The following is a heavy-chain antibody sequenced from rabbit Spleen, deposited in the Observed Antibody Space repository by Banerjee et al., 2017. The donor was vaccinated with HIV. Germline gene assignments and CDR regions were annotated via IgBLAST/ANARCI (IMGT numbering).Heavy chain of an antibody. J-gene: IGHJ4*01. Sequence: QSLEESGGGLVKPGGSLALTCKASGFSLNYKYVMCWVRQAPGKGLEWIACINIVTGKSVYASWAKGRFIMSRTSSTTVTLQMTSLTAADTATYFCGRGPYNNAWGPDYFTLWGPGTLVTVS. CDR1: GFSLNYKYV. D-gene: IGHD3-1*01. V-gene: IGHV1S40*01. CDR2: INIVTGKS. CDR3: GRGPYNNAWGPDYFTL.